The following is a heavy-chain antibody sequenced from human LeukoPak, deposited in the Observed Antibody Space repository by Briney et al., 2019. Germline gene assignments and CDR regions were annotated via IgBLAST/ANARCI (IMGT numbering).Heavy chain of an antibody. V-gene: IGHV3-33*01. CDR3: ARVGDYENSGSQPFDY. D-gene: IGHD3-22*01. CDR2: IWHDGSYK. J-gene: IGHJ4*02. CDR1: GFIFSSFG. Sequence: GGSLRLSCAASGFIFSSFGMHWVRQAPDKGLEWVAVIWHDGSYKYYLDSVKGRFTISRDNAKNTLYLQMNNLRVEDTAVYYCARVGDYENSGSQPFDYWGQGTLVTVSS.